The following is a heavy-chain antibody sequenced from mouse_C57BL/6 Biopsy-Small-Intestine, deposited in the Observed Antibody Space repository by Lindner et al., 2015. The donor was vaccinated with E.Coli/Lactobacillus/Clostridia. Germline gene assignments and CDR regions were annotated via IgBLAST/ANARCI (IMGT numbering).Heavy chain of an antibody. CDR3: ARPGDYDRNAMDY. CDR2: ISSGSSTI. V-gene: IGHV5-17*01. Sequence: VQLQESWGRLSEAWRVPETLLCSLWITSVTMECTGFVRLQRKGLEWVAYISSGSSTIYYADTVKGRFTISRDNAKNTLFLQMTSLRSEDTAMYYCARPGDYDRNAMDYWGQGTSVTVSS. CDR1: ITSVTM. D-gene: IGHD2-4*01. J-gene: IGHJ4*01.